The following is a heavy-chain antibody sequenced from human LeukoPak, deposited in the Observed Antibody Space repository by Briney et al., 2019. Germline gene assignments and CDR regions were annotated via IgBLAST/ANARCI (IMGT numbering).Heavy chain of an antibody. V-gene: IGHV3-30*03. CDR2: LSSDGTND. J-gene: IGHJ4*02. CDR1: FTFXXYV. Sequence: FTFXXYVMHWVRQAPGXXLXWLALLSSDGTNDYXADSVKGRFTISRDRSKNXLYLQMNSLKNEDTAVYYCXXXXXTXXXXDHXGQXTXVTVSS. CDR3: XXXXXTXXXXDH.